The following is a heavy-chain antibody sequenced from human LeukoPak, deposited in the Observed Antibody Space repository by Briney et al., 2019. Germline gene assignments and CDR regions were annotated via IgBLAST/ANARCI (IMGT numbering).Heavy chain of an antibody. V-gene: IGHV4-4*07. J-gene: IGHJ3*02. CDR2: VYGSGRT. CDR1: VDSISSHW. CDR3: ARERDGSGAFDI. Sequence: KTSETLSLTCTVSVDSISSHWWSWIRQPVGKGLEWIGRVYGSGRTNYNPSLKSRITMSVDTSKNQFSLKLTSVTAADTAVYYCARERDGSGAFDIWGQGTLVTVSS. D-gene: IGHD3-10*01.